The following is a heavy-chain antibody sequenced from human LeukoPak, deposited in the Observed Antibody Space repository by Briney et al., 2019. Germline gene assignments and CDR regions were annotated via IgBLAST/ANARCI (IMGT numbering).Heavy chain of an antibody. V-gene: IGHV3-7*01. CDR2: IKQDASEK. D-gene: IGHD2-21*01. J-gene: IGHJ6*02. CDR1: GFTFSSYW. CDR3: ARYCGGDCYGMDV. Sequence: GWSLRLSCAASGFTFSSYWMSLVRQAPGKGLEWVANIKQDASEKYYVDSVKGRFTISRDNAKNSLYLQMNSLRAEDTAVYYCARYCGGDCYGMDVWGQGTTVTVSS.